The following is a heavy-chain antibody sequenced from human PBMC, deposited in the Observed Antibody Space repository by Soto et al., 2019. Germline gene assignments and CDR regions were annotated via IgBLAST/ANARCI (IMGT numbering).Heavy chain of an antibody. CDR3: ARGYCSGGSCSPGGMDV. D-gene: IGHD2-15*01. Sequence: EVQLVESGGGLVQPGGSLRLSCAASGFTFSTYWMHWVRQAPGKGLVWVSRINGDGSSTSYADSVKGRFTISRDNAKNTLYLQMNRLIAEDTAVYYCARGYCSGGSCSPGGMDVWGQGTTVTVSS. J-gene: IGHJ6*02. V-gene: IGHV3-74*01. CDR2: INGDGSST. CDR1: GFTFSTYW.